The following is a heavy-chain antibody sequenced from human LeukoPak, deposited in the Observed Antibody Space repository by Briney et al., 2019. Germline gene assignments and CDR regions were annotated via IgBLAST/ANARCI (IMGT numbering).Heavy chain of an antibody. D-gene: IGHD2/OR15-2a*01. Sequence: GESLRLSCAASGFTISSYSMNWVRQAPGKGLEWVSFISSSSNYIYYADSVKGRFIISRDNAKNSLYLQMNSLRAEDTAVYSFARDQYEGIYPDYWGQGTLVTVSS. CDR1: GFTISSYS. CDR3: ARDQYEGIYPDY. V-gene: IGHV3-21*01. CDR2: ISSSSNYI. J-gene: IGHJ4*02.